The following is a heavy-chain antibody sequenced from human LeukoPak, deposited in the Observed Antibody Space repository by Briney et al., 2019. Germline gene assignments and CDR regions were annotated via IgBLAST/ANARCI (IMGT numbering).Heavy chain of an antibody. D-gene: IGHD5-18*01. CDR1: GGSISSSSYY. CDR2: IYYSGST. V-gene: IGHV4-39*07. J-gene: IGHJ4*02. Sequence: SETLSLTCTVSGGSISSSSYYWGWIRQPPGKGLEWIGSIYYSGSTYYNPSLKSRVTISVDTSKNQFSLKLSSVTAADTAFYYCARGRYTYAGYYFDYWGRGTLVTVSS. CDR3: ARGRYTYAGYYFDY.